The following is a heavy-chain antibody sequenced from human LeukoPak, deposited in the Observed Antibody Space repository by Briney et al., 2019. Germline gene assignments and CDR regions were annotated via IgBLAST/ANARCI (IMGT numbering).Heavy chain of an antibody. Sequence: GGSLRLSCAASGFTFSSYAMSWVRQAPGKGLEWVSAISGSGGSTYYADSVKGRFTISRDNAKNSLYLQMNSLRAEDTAVYYCARGYYYDSSESYYWGQGTLVTVSS. CDR2: ISGSGGST. V-gene: IGHV3-23*01. CDR3: ARGYYYDSSESYY. CDR1: GFTFSSYA. D-gene: IGHD3-22*01. J-gene: IGHJ4*02.